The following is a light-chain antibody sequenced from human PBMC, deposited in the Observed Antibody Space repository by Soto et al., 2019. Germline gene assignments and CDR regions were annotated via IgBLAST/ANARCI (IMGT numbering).Light chain of an antibody. J-gene: IGKJ4*01. CDR3: HQADSFPLT. CDR1: QSIYKW. Sequence: DIQLTQSPSSVSASIGDRVTISCRASQSIYKWLVWYQQKPGKAPKLLIYAASSLQSGVPSGFSGSGYGTEFALTISSLQPEDSATYYCHQADSFPLTFGGGTEVAI. V-gene: IGKV1-12*01. CDR2: AAS.